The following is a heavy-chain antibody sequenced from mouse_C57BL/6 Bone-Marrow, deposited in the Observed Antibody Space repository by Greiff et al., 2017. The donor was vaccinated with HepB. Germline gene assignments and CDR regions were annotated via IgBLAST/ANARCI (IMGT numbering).Heavy chain of an antibody. CDR2: ISDGGSYT. V-gene: IGHV5-4*03. J-gene: IGHJ2*01. Sequence: DVKLQESGGGLVKPGGSLKLSCAASGFTFSSYAMSWVRQTPEKRLEWVATISDGGSYTYYPDNVKGRFTISRDNAKNNLYLQMSHLKSEDTAMYYCARGKIYFDYWGQGTTLTVSS. CDR1: GFTFSSYA. CDR3: ARGKIYFDY.